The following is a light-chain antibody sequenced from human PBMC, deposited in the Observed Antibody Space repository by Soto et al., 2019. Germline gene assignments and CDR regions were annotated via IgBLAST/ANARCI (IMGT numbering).Light chain of an antibody. CDR2: KDR. J-gene: IGLJ2*01. CDR1: ALPTLY. Sequence: SYELTQPPSLSVSLGQTATITCSGDALPTLYAYWYQQKPGQAPVLVIFKDRERPSGIPERFSGSSSGTTATLTITGVQAEDEADYSCQSADSSNSDGVFGGGTKVTVL. V-gene: IGLV3-25*03. CDR3: QSADSSNSDGV.